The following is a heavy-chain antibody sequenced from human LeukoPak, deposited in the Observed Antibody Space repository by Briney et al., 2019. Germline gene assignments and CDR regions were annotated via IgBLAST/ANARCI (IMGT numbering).Heavy chain of an antibody. CDR1: GYTFTSYG. CDR3: ARASYSGSFNYYYMDV. Sequence: ASVKVSCKASGYTFTSYGISWVRQAPGQGLEWMGWISAYNGNTNYAQKLQGRVTMTTDTSTSTAYMELRSLRSDDTAVYYCARASYSGSFNYYYMDVWGKGTTATVSS. V-gene: IGHV1-18*01. CDR2: ISAYNGNT. D-gene: IGHD1-26*01. J-gene: IGHJ6*03.